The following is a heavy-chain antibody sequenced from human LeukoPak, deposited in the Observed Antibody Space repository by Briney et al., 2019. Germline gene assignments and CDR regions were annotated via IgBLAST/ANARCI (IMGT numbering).Heavy chain of an antibody. CDR1: GYTFAGYY. CDR2: TNPNSGGT. Sequence: ASVKVSCKASGYTFAGYYMHWVRQAPGQGLEWMGWTNPNSGGTNYAQKFQGRVTMTRDTSISTAYMELSRLRSDDTAVYYCAREKERIRTFDYWGQGTLVTVSS. D-gene: IGHD1-26*01. V-gene: IGHV1-2*02. CDR3: AREKERIRTFDY. J-gene: IGHJ4*02.